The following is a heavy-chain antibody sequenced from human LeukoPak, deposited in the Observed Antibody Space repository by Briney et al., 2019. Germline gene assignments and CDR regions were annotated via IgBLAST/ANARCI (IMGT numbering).Heavy chain of an antibody. V-gene: IGHV1-69*05. J-gene: IGHJ4*02. CDR2: TIPIFGTT. Sequence: ASVKVSCKASGDTFSSYTISWVRQAPGQGLEWMGRTIPIFGTTNYAQKFQGRVTITTDEFTSTAYMELSSLRSEDTAVYYCASSSVTTEVWYFDYWGQGTLVTVSS. D-gene: IGHD4-17*01. CDR1: GDTFSSYT. CDR3: ASSSVTTEVWYFDY.